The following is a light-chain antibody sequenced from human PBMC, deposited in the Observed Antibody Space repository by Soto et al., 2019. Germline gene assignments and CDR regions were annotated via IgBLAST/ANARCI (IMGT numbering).Light chain of an antibody. CDR3: QQSTSSPYT. Sequence: DIRMTQSPSSLSASVGDRVNITCRASKSISTYLNWYQHKPWTAPNLLIYGAYRLQRMVPSRFTGTGSRTHFTLTISNLQPEDSATYFSQQSTSSPYTFGQGTTLEIK. CDR2: GAY. J-gene: IGKJ2*01. V-gene: IGKV1-39*01. CDR1: KSISTY.